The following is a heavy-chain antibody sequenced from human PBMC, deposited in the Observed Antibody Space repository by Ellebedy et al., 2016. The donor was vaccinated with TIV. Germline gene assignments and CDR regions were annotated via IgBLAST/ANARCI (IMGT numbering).Heavy chain of an antibody. CDR1: GGSIKGYY. CDR3: AREPAVAGRRGFDY. V-gene: IGHV4-59*01. Sequence: MPSETLSLTCTVSGGSIKGYYWSWFRQPPGKGLEWIGYIYYTGSANYNPSLKSRVIMSVDTSKNQFSLKVTSVTAADTAVYYCAREPAVAGRRGFDYWGQGALITVSS. J-gene: IGHJ4*02. CDR2: IYYTGSA. D-gene: IGHD6-19*01.